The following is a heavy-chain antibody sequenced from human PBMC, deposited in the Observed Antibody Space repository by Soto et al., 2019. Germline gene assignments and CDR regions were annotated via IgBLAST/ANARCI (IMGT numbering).Heavy chain of an antibody. CDR3: ARFSGGSYNTYYFYYGMDV. V-gene: IGHV1-18*04. D-gene: IGHD2-15*01. Sequence: QVQLVQSGAEVKKPGASVKVSCKASGYTFTSYGISWVRQAPGQGLDWMGWISAYNGNTKYAQDLQGRVTMTTDTSTNTAYMELRSLRSDDTAMYYCARFSGGSYNTYYFYYGMDVWGQGTTVTVSS. CDR1: GYTFTSYG. CDR2: ISAYNGNT. J-gene: IGHJ6*02.